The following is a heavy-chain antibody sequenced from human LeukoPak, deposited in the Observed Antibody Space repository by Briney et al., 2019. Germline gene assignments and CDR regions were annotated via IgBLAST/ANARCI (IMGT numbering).Heavy chain of an antibody. CDR2: IYYSGST. D-gene: IGHD1-26*01. V-gene: IGHV4-59*08. J-gene: IGHJ4*02. Sequence: SETLSLTCTVSGGSISSYYWSWVRQPPGKGLEWIGYIYYSGSTNYSPSLTSRVTISVDTSKNQCSLNLRSVTAADTAVYYCARHGSGSRYFDYWRQGTLVTISS. CDR1: GGSISSYY. CDR3: ARHGSGSRYFDY.